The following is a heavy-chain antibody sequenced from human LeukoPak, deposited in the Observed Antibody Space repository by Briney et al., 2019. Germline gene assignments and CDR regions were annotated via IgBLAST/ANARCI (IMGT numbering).Heavy chain of an antibody. D-gene: IGHD4/OR15-4a*01. V-gene: IGHV3-33*01. J-gene: IGHJ4*02. CDR2: IWYDGSDK. CDR3: ARDSYGGDY. CDR1: GFIFTTYG. Sequence: PGGSLRLSCAASGFIFTTYGMHWVRQAPGKGLEWVAVIWYDGSDKYYADSVKGRFTISRDNSKNTLYLQMNSLRAEDTAVYYCARDSYGGDYWGQGTLVTVSS.